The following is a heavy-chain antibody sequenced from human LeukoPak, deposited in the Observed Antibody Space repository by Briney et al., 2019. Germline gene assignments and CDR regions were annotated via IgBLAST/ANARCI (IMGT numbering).Heavy chain of an antibody. CDR3: ATDQRYAFDY. CDR2: IRTTAEGAKYA. Sequence: GGSLRLSCAASGFAFSSYAMSWVRQPPGKGLEWISNIRTTAEGAKYAYYADSVKGRVTISRDDGKNTLYLHMNSLRDDDTAVYYCATDQRYAFDYWGQGILVTVSS. D-gene: IGHD3-9*01. J-gene: IGHJ4*02. V-gene: IGHV3-48*02. CDR1: GFAFSSYA.